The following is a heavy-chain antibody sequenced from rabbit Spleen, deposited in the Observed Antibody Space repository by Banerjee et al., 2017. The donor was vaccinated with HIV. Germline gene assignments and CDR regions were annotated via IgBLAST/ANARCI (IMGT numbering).Heavy chain of an antibody. CDR2: IEGGSSSFT. CDR3: ARDTGSSFSSYGMDL. V-gene: IGHV1S40*01. CDR1: GFSFSSSYY. Sequence: QSLEESGGDLVKPGASLTLTCTASGFSFSSSYYMCWVRQAPGKGLEWIACIEGGSSSFTYFASWAKGRFTISKTSSTTVTLQMTSLTAADTATYFCARDTGSSFSSYGMDLWGQGTLVTVS. D-gene: IGHD8-1*01. J-gene: IGHJ6*01.